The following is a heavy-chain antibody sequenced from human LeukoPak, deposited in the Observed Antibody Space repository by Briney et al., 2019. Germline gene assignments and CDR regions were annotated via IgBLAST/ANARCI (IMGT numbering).Heavy chain of an antibody. CDR3: ARDRVSSGWYLYV. CDR2: INPNSGGT. D-gene: IGHD6-19*01. J-gene: IGHJ6*02. CDR1: GYTFTVYY. V-gene: IGHV1-2*06. Sequence: ASVNVSFKASGYTFTVYYMHWVRQAPGQGLEWMGRINPNSGGTNYAQKFQGRVTMTRDTSISTAYMELSRLRSDDTAVYYCARDRVSSGWYLYVWGQGTTVTVSS.